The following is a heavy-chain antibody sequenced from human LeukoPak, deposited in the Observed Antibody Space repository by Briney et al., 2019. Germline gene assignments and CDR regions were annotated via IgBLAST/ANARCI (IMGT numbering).Heavy chain of an antibody. Sequence: SETLSLTCAVYGGSFSGYYWSWIRQPPGKGLEWIGGINHSGSTNYNPSLKSRVTISVDTSKNQFSLKLSSVTAADTAVYYCARHVRILWYFDYWGQGTLVTVSS. CDR1: GGSFSGYY. J-gene: IGHJ4*02. CDR2: INHSGST. V-gene: IGHV4-34*01. CDR3: ARHVRILWYFDY. D-gene: IGHD2-15*01.